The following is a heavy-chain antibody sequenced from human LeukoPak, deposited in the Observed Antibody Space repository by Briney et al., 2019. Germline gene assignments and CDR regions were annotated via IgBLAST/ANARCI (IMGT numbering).Heavy chain of an antibody. CDR1: GFTFSSYA. CDR2: ISGSGGSP. Sequence: PGGSLRLSCAASGFTFSSYAMNWVRQAPGKGLEWVSAISGSGGSPYYADPVKGRFTIPRDNSKNTLYLQMNSLRAEDTAVYYCAKDSTVTTGFKFDPWGQGTLVTVSS. CDR3: AKDSTVTTGFKFDP. D-gene: IGHD4-17*01. J-gene: IGHJ5*02. V-gene: IGHV3-23*01.